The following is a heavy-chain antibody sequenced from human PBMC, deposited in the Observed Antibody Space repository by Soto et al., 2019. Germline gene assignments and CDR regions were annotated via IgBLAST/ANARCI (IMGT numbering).Heavy chain of an antibody. Sequence: GGSLRLSCAASGITFRSYSMSWVRQAPGKGLEWVASITSDSSDVYYEDSVKGRFTISRDNGENSLCLQMTSLGAEDTGVYYCATTYCSGGYCFSSEYWGQGVLVTVSS. CDR3: ATTYCSGGYCFSSEY. D-gene: IGHD2-15*01. J-gene: IGHJ4*02. CDR2: ITSDSSDV. V-gene: IGHV3-21*01. CDR1: GITFRSYS.